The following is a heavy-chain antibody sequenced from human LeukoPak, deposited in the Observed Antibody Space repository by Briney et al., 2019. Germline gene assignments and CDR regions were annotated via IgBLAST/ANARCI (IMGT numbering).Heavy chain of an antibody. V-gene: IGHV4-4*09. CDR2: IYTSGST. J-gene: IGHJ4*02. D-gene: IGHD4-11*01. CDR3: ARLLRYSNYFDS. CDR1: GGSMSTYY. Sequence: PSETLSLTCTVSGGSMSTYYWSWIRQPPGRGLEWIGHIYTSGSTNYNPSLKSRVTMSVDTSKNQFSLKLTSVTAADTAAYYCARLLRYSNYFDSWGQGTLVTVSS.